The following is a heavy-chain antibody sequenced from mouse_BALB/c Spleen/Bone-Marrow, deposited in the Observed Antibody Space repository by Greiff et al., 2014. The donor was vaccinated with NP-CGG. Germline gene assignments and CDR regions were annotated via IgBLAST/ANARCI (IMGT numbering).Heavy chain of an antibody. Sequence: EVKVVESGGDLVKPGGSLKLSCAASGFTFSSYGMSWVRQTPDKRLEWVATISSGGSYTYYPDSVKGRFTISRDNANNTLYLQMSSLKSDDTAMYYCARDGLDYWGQGTTLTVSS. J-gene: IGHJ2*01. V-gene: IGHV5-6*01. CDR2: ISSGGSYT. D-gene: IGHD3-1*01. CDR1: GFTFSSYG. CDR3: ARDGLDY.